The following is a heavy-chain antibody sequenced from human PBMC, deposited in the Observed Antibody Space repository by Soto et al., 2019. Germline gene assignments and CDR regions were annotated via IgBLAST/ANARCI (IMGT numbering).Heavy chain of an antibody. Sequence: SVKVSCKASGYTFTSYGISWVRQAPGQGLEWMGWISAYNGNTNYAQKLQGRVTMTTDTSTSTAYMELRSLRSDDTAVYYCARVEDGNWSLEADFDYWGQGTLVTVSS. CDR1: GYTFTSYG. D-gene: IGHD1-1*01. CDR2: ISAYNGNT. V-gene: IGHV1-18*01. CDR3: ARVEDGNWSLEADFDY. J-gene: IGHJ4*02.